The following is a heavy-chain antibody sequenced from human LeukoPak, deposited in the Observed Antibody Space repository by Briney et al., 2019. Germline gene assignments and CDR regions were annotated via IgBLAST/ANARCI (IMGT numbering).Heavy chain of an antibody. Sequence: GGSLRLSCAASGFTFSSYAMSWVRQAPGKGLEWVANIKQDGSEKYYVDSVKGRFTISRDNAKNSLYLQMNSLRAEDTAVYYCARDRLVVVVAADHDAFDIWGQGTMVTVSS. D-gene: IGHD2-15*01. J-gene: IGHJ3*02. V-gene: IGHV3-7*01. CDR2: IKQDGSEK. CDR3: ARDRLVVVVAADHDAFDI. CDR1: GFTFSSYA.